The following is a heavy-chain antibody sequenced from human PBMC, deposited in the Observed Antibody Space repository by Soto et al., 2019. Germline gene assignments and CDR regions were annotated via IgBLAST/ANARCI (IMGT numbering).Heavy chain of an antibody. CDR1: GGTFSSYT. CDR3: ARVSSGWYGPGDY. J-gene: IGHJ4*02. V-gene: IGHV1-69*02. D-gene: IGHD6-19*01. Sequence: QVQLVQSGAEVKKPGSSVKVSCKASGGTFSSYTISWVRQAPGQGLEWMGRIIPILGIANYAQKFQGRVTITADKSTSTAYMELSSLRCEDTAVYYCARVSSGWYGPGDYWGQGTLVTVSS. CDR2: IIPILGIA.